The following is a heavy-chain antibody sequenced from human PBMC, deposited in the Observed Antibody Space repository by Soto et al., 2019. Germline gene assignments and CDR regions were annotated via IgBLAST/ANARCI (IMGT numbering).Heavy chain of an antibody. CDR2: IIPIFGTV. CDR3: ATGEYRDYYAHSGCM. D-gene: IGHD3-22*01. Sequence: QVQLVQSGAEVKKPGSSVKVSCKASGGTFSNYALDWVRQAPGQGLEWMGGIIPIFGTVRHAQNFQGRVTITADKSTATAYMELSSLRYEDTAMYYCATGEYRDYYAHSGCMWGQGTLVTVSS. J-gene: IGHJ1*01. V-gene: IGHV1-69*14. CDR1: GGTFSNYA.